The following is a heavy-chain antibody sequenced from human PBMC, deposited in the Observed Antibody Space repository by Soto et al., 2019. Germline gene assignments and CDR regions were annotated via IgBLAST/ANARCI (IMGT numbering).Heavy chain of an antibody. Sequence: ASETLSLTCTVSGGSISSGGYYWSWIRQYPGKGLEWIGNIHYSGNTYYNPSLKSRVAISVDTSKNQFSLKLSSVTAADTAVYYCARDMTAYWGPGTLVTVSS. J-gene: IGHJ4*02. V-gene: IGHV4-31*03. CDR3: ARDMTAY. CDR1: GGSISSGGYY. D-gene: IGHD3-16*01. CDR2: IHYSGNT.